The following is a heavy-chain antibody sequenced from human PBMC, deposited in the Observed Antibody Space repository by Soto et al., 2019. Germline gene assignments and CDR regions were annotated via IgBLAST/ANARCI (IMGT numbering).Heavy chain of an antibody. D-gene: IGHD3-3*01. J-gene: IGHJ6*02. V-gene: IGHV3-30-3*01. CDR2: ISYDGSNK. CDR1: GFTFSSYA. CDR3: ARDNKFGVVIPSYYYYGMDV. Sequence: PGGSLRLSCAASGFTFSSYAMHWVRQAPGKGLEWVAVISYDGSNKYYADSVKGRFTISRDNSKNTLYLQMNSLRAEDTAVYYCARDNKFGVVIPSYYYYGMDVWGQGTTVTVSS.